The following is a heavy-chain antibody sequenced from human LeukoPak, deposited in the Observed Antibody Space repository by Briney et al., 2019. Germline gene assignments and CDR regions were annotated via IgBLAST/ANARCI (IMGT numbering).Heavy chain of an antibody. V-gene: IGHV3-7*01. J-gene: IGHJ4*02. CDR1: GFTFSTSW. CDR2: IRRDGSSK. CDR3: ARDLSYFDY. Sequence: GGSLRLXCVASGFTFSTSWMTWVRQAPGKGLEWVANIRRDGSSKYYVDSVKGRFTISRDNAKNSLYLQMNSLRVEDTAVYYCARDLSYFDYWGQGALVTVSS.